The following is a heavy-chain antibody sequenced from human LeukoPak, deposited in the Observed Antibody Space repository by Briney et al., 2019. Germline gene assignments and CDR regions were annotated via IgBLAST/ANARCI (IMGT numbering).Heavy chain of an antibody. D-gene: IGHD2-2*01. Sequence: ASVKVSCKDSGYTFTSYGISWVRQAPGQGLEWMGWISAYNGNTNYAQKLQGRVTMTTDTSTSTAYMELRSLRSDDTAVYYCASCSSTSCYYKYFQHWGQGTLVAVSS. CDR1: GYTFTSYG. J-gene: IGHJ1*01. V-gene: IGHV1-18*01. CDR2: ISAYNGNT. CDR3: ASCSSTSCYYKYFQH.